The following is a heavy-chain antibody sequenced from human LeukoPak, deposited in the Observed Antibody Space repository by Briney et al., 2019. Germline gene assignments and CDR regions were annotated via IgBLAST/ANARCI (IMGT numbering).Heavy chain of an antibody. D-gene: IGHD3-10*01. Sequence: PGGSLRLSCAASGFTFSSYGMHWVRQAPGKGLEWVAFIRYDGSNKYYADSVKGRFTISRDNSKNTLYLQMNSLRAEDTAVYYCIGRFGGSNWFDPWGQGTLVTVSS. J-gene: IGHJ5*02. CDR2: IRYDGSNK. CDR3: IGRFGGSNWFDP. CDR1: GFTFSSYG. V-gene: IGHV3-30*02.